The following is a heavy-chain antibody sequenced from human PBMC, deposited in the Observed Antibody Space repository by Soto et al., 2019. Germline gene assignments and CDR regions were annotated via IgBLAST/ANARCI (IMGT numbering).Heavy chain of an antibody. CDR2: IWYDGSNK. Sequence: GGSLRLSCAASGFTFSSYGMHWVRQAPGKGLEWVAVIWYDGSNKYYADSVKGRFTISRDNSKNTLYLQMNSLRAEDTAVYYCARDRGPLNTAMDYFGYWGQGTLVTVSS. CDR3: ARDRGPLNTAMDYFGY. J-gene: IGHJ4*02. V-gene: IGHV3-33*01. CDR1: GFTFSSYG. D-gene: IGHD5-18*01.